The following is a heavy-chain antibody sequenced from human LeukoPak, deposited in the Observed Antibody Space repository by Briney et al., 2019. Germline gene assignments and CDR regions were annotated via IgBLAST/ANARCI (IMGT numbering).Heavy chain of an antibody. V-gene: IGHV5-51*01. CDR2: IYPGDSDT. CDR1: GYTFTKYW. D-gene: IGHD2-15*01. CDR3: ARWVVVAATPSAPWFDP. Sequence: GESRKISCKGSGYTFTKYWIGWVRQKAGKGLEWMGIIYPGDSDTRYSPSFQGQVTISADKSISTAYLQWSSLKASDTAMYYCARWVVVAATPSAPWFDPWGQGTLVTVSS. J-gene: IGHJ5*02.